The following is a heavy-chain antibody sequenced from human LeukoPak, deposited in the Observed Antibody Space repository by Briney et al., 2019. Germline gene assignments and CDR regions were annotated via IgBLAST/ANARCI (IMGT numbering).Heavy chain of an antibody. CDR3: ARVVAYGSGSH. CDR1: GGSIISNSYY. CDR2: IYYTGST. D-gene: IGHD3-10*01. J-gene: IGHJ4*02. Sequence: SETLSLTCTVSGGSIISNSYYWGWIRQPPGKGLEWIGSIYYTGSTYYNPSLKSRVTISVDTSKNQFSLKLRSVTAADTAVYYCARVVAYGSGSHWGQGTLVIVSS. V-gene: IGHV4-39*01.